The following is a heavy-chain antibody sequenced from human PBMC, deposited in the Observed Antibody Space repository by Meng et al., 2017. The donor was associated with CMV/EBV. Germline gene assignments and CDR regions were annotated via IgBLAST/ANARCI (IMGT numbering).Heavy chain of an antibody. CDR3: ARGYYAASFDP. CDR2: MNPNSGNT. CDR1: GYTFTSYD. V-gene: IGHV1-8*01. D-gene: IGHD3-10*01. Sequence: ASVKACKASGYTFTSYDINWVRQATGQGLEWMGWMNPNSGNTDYAQKFQGRVTMTRNTSISTAYMELSSLRSEDTAVYYCARGYYAASFDPWGQGTLVTVSS. J-gene: IGHJ5*02.